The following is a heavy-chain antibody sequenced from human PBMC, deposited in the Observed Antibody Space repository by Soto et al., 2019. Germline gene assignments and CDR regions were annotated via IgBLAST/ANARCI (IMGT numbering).Heavy chain of an antibody. CDR3: ARGYYYDSSGYYSNAYYFDY. J-gene: IGHJ4*02. CDR2: IIPIFGTA. CDR1: GGTFSSYA. V-gene: IGHV1-69*01. Sequence: QVLLVQSGAEVKKPGSSVKVSCKASGGTFSSYAISWVRQAPGQGLEWMGGIIPIFGTANYAQKFQGRVTITADESTSTAYMELSSLRSEDTAVYYCARGYYYDSSGYYSNAYYFDYWGQGTLVTVSS. D-gene: IGHD3-22*01.